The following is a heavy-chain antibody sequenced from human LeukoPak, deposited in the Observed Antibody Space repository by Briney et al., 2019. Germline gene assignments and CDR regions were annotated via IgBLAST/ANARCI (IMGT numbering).Heavy chain of an antibody. CDR1: GGSISSSSYY. Sequence: SETLSLTCTVSGGSISSSSYYWGWIRQPPGKGLEWIGSIYYSGSTYYNPSLKSRVTISVDTSKNQFSLKLSSVTAADTAVYYCARASSSGWVPGYYFDYWGQGTLVTVSS. V-gene: IGHV4-39*07. CDR2: IYYSGST. J-gene: IGHJ4*02. D-gene: IGHD6-19*01. CDR3: ARASSSGWVPGYYFDY.